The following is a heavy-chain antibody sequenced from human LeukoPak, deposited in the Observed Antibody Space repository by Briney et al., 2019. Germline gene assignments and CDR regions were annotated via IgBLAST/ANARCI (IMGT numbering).Heavy chain of an antibody. CDR1: GGSISTYY. CDR2: IYYSGST. J-gene: IGHJ5*01. CDR3: AREAFISDVVGLFDS. D-gene: IGHD3-3*02. V-gene: IGHV4-59*01. Sequence: PSETLSLTCTVSGGSISTYYWSWIRQSPGKRLEWIGYIYYSGSTSYNPSLKSRVTISVDTSKNEFSLKLTSVTAADTAVYYCAREAFISDVVGLFDSWGQGTLVTVSS.